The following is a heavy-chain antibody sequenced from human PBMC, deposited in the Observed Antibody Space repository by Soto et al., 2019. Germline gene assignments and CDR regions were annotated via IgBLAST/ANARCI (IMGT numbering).Heavy chain of an antibody. V-gene: IGHV3-21*01. CDR1: GCSFSSYN. J-gene: IGHJ4*01. CDR2: ISSSGSNI. D-gene: IGHD6-19*01. CDR3: ARELIAVAE. Sequence: GGTLRLSCAASGCSFSSYNMKWVRQAPGKGREWVSSISSSGSNIYYSDSVKGRFTISRDNAKNSLYLQMNSLRAEDTAVYCCARELIAVAEWGRGTLDTVSS.